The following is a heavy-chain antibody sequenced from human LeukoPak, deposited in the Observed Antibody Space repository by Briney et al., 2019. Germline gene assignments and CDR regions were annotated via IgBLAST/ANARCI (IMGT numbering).Heavy chain of an antibody. CDR3: ARGPPLVLYDYVWGSYDY. D-gene: IGHD3-16*01. CDR2: INHSGST. V-gene: IGHV4-34*01. Sequence: PSEALSLTCAVYGGSFSGYYWSWIRQPPGKGLEWIGEINHSGSTNYNPSLKSRVTISVDTSKNQFSLKLSSVTAADTAVYYCARGPPLVLYDYVWGSYDYWGQGTLVTVSS. CDR1: GGSFSGYY. J-gene: IGHJ4*02.